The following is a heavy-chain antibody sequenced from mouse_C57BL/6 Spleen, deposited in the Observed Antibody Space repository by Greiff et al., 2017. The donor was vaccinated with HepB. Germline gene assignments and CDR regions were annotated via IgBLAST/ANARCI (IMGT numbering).Heavy chain of an antibody. Sequence: VQRVESGPGLVAPSQSLSITCTVSGFSLTSYGVDWVRQPPGKGLEWLGVIWGGGSTNYNSALMSRLSISKDNSKSQVFLKMNSLQTDDTAMYYCAKHAGATVVDWYFDVWGTGTTVTVSS. V-gene: IGHV2-9*01. CDR2: IWGGGST. J-gene: IGHJ1*03. CDR3: AKHAGATVVDWYFDV. CDR1: GFSLTSYG. D-gene: IGHD1-1*01.